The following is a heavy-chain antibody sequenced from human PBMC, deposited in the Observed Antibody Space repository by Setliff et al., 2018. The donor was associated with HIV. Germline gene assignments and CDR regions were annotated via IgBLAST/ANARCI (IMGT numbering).Heavy chain of an antibody. CDR2: INHSGNT. Sequence: SETLSLTCTVSGDSISSSSYYWGWFRQPPGKGLEWIGEINHSGNTEYNSSLKSRVSISVDTSKNHLSLKLTSLTAYLQGDSLQTEDTAVYFCARVYYSFWYGYFLYWYFDLWGRGALVTVSS. V-gene: IGHV4-39*02. J-gene: IGHJ2*01. CDR3: TEDTAVYFCARVYYSFWYGYFLYWYFDL. D-gene: IGHD3-3*01. CDR1: GDSISSSSYY.